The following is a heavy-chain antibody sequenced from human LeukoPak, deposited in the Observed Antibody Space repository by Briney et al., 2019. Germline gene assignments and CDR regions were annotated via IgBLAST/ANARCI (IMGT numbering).Heavy chain of an antibody. Sequence: PGGSLRLSCAASGFTFSSNWMHWVRQAPGKGLVWVSRIKSDGSSTSYADSVKGRFTISRDNAKNTLYLQMNRLRAEDTAVYYCARGPQHSSFWYRFDYWGQGTLVTVSS. D-gene: IGHD6-13*01. CDR2: IKSDGSST. CDR3: ARGPQHSSFWYRFDY. J-gene: IGHJ4*02. V-gene: IGHV3-74*01. CDR1: GFTFSSNW.